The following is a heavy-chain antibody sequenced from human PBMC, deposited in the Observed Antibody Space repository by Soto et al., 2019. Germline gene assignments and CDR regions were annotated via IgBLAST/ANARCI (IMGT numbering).Heavy chain of an antibody. V-gene: IGHV1-3*01. Sequence: ASVKVSCKASGYTFTSYAMHWVRQAPGQRLEWMGWINAGNGNTKYSQKFQGRVTITRDTSASTAYMELSSLRSEDTAVYYCAGPKIAFYNWFDPWGQGTLVTVSS. J-gene: IGHJ5*02. CDR2: INAGNGNT. CDR1: GYTFTSYA. D-gene: IGHD3-3*02. CDR3: AGPKIAFYNWFDP.